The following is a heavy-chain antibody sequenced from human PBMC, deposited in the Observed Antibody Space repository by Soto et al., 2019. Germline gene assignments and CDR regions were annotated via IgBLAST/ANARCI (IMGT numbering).Heavy chain of an antibody. J-gene: IGHJ4*02. V-gene: IGHV1-69*08. CDR3: AREEYYYGSGAFFDY. CDR2: IIPILGIA. CDR1: GGTFSSYT. Sequence: QVQLVQSGAEVKKPGSSVKVSCKASGGTFSSYTISWVRQAPGQGLEWMGRIIPILGIANYAQKFQGRVTITADKSTSTASRELSSLRSEDTAVYYCAREEYYYGSGAFFDYWGQGTLVTVSS. D-gene: IGHD3-10*01.